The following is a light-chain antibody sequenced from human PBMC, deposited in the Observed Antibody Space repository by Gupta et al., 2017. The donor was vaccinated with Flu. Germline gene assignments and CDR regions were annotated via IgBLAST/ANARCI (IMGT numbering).Light chain of an antibody. CDR2: YDT. CDR3: QMWDSSSAHGV. J-gene: IGLJ2*01. Sequence: GETTTFTGFKNKIGRNHVHWYQQQPGPAPILVVYYDTHRPSGVSDRFSGSNSGYTATLTISRVQVDDEADYYCQMWDSSSAHGVFGGGTKLTV. V-gene: IGLV3-21*01. CDR1: KIGRNH.